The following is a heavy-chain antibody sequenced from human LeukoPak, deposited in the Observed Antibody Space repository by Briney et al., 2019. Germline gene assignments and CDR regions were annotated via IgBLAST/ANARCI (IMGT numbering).Heavy chain of an antibody. CDR3: PSRPYYKSSVYLK. V-gene: IGHV4-39*01. CDR2: IYYSGRT. J-gene: IGHJ1*01. Sequence: TSETLSLTCTIFGDSVSRSDSYWDWIRQPPGKGLEWIGTIYYSGRTYYSPSLKSRITLSVDMSNNQFSLTLSSVTAADTALYFCPSRPYYKSSVYLKWGQGPLVTVS. CDR1: GDSVSRSDSY. D-gene: IGHD3-22*01.